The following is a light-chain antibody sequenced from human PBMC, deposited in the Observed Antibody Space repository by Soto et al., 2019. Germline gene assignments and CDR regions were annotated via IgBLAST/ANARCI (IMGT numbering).Light chain of an antibody. CDR3: QQYDNSVT. V-gene: IGKV3-20*01. Sequence: EIVLTQSTGTLSLSPGERATLSCRASQSVSSNNLAWYHQKPGQPPRLLIYGASSRATGIPNRFSGSGSGTNFTLTISRLEPEDFAVYYCQQYDNSVTFGQGTRLEIE. J-gene: IGKJ5*01. CDR1: QSVSSNN. CDR2: GAS.